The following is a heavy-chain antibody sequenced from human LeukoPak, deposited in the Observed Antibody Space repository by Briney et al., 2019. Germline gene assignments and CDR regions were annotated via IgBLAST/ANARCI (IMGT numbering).Heavy chain of an antibody. CDR1: GFTFSSYA. V-gene: IGHV3-30*07. J-gene: IGHJ4*02. CDR3: AKDKGYSYFDY. CDR2: ISYDGSNK. Sequence: GRSLRLSCAASGFTFSSYAMHWVRQAPGKGLEWVAVISYDGSNKYYADSVKGRFTISRDNSKNTLYLQMNSLTAEDTAVYYCAKDKGYSYFDYWGRGTLVTVSS. D-gene: IGHD5-18*01.